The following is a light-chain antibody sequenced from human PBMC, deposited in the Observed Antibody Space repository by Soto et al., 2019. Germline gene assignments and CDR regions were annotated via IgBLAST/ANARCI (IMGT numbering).Light chain of an antibody. J-gene: IGKJ2*01. CDR3: QPSYRTPHT. CDR1: QGVSAY. V-gene: IGKV1-39*01. Sequence: DIQMTQSPSSLSASVGDRVTITCRASQGVSAYLLWYQQTQGRAPKLLIYSPSNLVSGVPSRFSGIGSGTSFTLTINSLQPEDFATDYCQPSYRTPHTFGQGTKLETK. CDR2: SPS.